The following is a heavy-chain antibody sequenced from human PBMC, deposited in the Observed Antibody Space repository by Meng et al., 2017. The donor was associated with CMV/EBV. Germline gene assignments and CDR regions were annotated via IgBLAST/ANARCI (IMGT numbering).Heavy chain of an antibody. CDR1: GYAFTGYY. Sequence: SGYAFTGYYMRWVRLAPGQGLEWMGWINPNSGGTNYAQKFQGRVTMTRDTSISTAYMELSRLRSDDTAVYYCARGRIAARPRNCFDPWGQGTLVTVSS. V-gene: IGHV1-2*02. J-gene: IGHJ5*02. D-gene: IGHD6-6*01. CDR3: ARGRIAARPRNCFDP. CDR2: INPNSGGT.